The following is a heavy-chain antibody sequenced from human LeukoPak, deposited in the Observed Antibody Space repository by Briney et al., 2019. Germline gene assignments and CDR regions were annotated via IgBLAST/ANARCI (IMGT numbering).Heavy chain of an antibody. D-gene: IGHD3-22*01. J-gene: IGHJ4*02. Sequence: GGSLRLSCAASGFTFDDYGMSWVRQAPGKGLKWVSGINWNGGSTGYADSVKGRFTISRDNAKNSLYLQMNSLRAEDTALYYCARGPYYYDSSGYYYFGQGTLVTVSS. CDR2: INWNGGST. CDR3: ARGPYYYDSSGYYY. V-gene: IGHV3-20*04. CDR1: GFTFDDYG.